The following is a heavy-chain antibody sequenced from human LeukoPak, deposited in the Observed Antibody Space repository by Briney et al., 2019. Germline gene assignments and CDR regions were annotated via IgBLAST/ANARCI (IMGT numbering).Heavy chain of an antibody. Sequence: GGSLRLSCAASGFTFSRYWMSWVRQAPGKGLEWVASIKQDGSENYYVDSVKGRFTISRDSATNTLYLQVNSLRVDDTAVYYCARGLYTGDVDTTIYYFDYWGQGTLVTVSS. CDR1: GFTFSRYW. J-gene: IGHJ4*02. V-gene: IGHV3-7*01. D-gene: IGHD5-18*01. CDR3: ARGLYTGDVDTTIYYFDY. CDR2: IKQDGSEN.